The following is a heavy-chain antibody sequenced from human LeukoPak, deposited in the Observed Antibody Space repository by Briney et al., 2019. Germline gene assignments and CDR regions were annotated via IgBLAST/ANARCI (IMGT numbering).Heavy chain of an antibody. CDR3: ARSCSSTSCHTYYYYYMDV. Sequence: ASVKVSCKSSGYTFASYDINWVRQATGQGLEWMGWMNPNSGNTGYPQKFQGRVTMTRNTSISTAYMELSSLRSEDTAVYYCARSCSSTSCHTYYYYYMDVWGKGTTVTVSS. D-gene: IGHD2-2*01. CDR2: MNPNSGNT. V-gene: IGHV1-8*01. J-gene: IGHJ6*03. CDR1: GYTFASYD.